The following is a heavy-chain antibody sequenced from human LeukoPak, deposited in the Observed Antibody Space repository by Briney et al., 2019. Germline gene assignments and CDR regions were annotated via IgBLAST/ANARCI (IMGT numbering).Heavy chain of an antibody. CDR2: INPQIGGV. CDR1: GGTFSSYT. CDR3: ASESRVVGCNSVVHDY. D-gene: IGHD2/OR15-2a*01. Sequence: ASVTVSCKASGGTFSSYTFDWVRQAPGQGLEWMGRINPQIGGVNFAQKFQGRLTITTDTSTRTVYMDVGCLRSEHSGVYYCASESRVVGCNSVVHDYWGQGTLVTVSS. V-gene: IGHV1-69*08. J-gene: IGHJ4*02.